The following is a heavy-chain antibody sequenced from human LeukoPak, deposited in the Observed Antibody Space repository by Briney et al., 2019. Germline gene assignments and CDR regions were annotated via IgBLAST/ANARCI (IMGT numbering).Heavy chain of an antibody. CDR3: ARMGVSYYYDSSTYYPLAFDV. J-gene: IGHJ3*01. CDR1: GYSISSCYY. CDR2: IFHSGSI. V-gene: IGHV4-38-2*02. Sequence: SETLSLTCTVSGYSISSCYYWGWIRQSPGKGLEWIATIFHSGSIYYSPSLKSRVTLSVDTSKNQFFLKLNSVNAADTAVYYCARMGVSYYYDSSTYYPLAFDVWGQGTVVTVSS. D-gene: IGHD3-22*01.